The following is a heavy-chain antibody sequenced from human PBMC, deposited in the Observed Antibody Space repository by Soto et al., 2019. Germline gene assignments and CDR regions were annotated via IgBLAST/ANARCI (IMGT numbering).Heavy chain of an antibody. J-gene: IGHJ4*02. CDR1: GYTFTGYD. CDR3: ARTKDFDY. CDR2: INPNSGDT. Sequence: ASVKVSCKASGYTFTGYDIHWVRQAPVQGLEWMGWINPNSGDTNYAQNFQGRVTMTSDTSISTAYMELSGLTSDDRAVYYCARTKDFDYWGQGTPVTVSS. V-gene: IGHV1-2*02.